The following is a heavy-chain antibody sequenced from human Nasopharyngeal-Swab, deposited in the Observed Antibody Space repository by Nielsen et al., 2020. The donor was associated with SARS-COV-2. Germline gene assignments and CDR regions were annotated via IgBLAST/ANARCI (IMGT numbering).Heavy chain of an antibody. CDR2: ISYDGSNK. CDR1: GFTFSSYA. Sequence: GESLKISCAASGFTFSSYAMHWVRQAPGKGLEWVAVISYDGSNKYYADSVKGRFTISRDNSKNTLYLQMNSLRAEDTAVYYCARDLPENNYYGMDVWGQGTMVTVSS. J-gene: IGHJ6*02. D-gene: IGHD2/OR15-2a*01. V-gene: IGHV3-30*04. CDR3: ARDLPENNYYGMDV.